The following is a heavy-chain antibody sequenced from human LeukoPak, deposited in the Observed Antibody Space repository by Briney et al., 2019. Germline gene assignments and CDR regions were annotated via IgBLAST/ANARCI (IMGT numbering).Heavy chain of an antibody. CDR3: ARDGDLTGYYNWFDP. Sequence: GGSLRLSCAASGFTFSSYSMNWVRQAPGKGLEWVSSISSSSYIYYADSVKGRFTISRDNAKNSLYLQMNSLRAEDTAVYYCARDGDLTGYYNWFDPWGQGTLVTVSS. CDR1: GFTFSSYS. V-gene: IGHV3-21*01. J-gene: IGHJ5*02. CDR2: ISSSSYI. D-gene: IGHD3-9*01.